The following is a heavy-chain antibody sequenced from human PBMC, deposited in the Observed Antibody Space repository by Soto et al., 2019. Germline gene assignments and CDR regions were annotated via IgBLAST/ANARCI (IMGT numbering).Heavy chain of an antibody. CDR2: ISSSGSTI. V-gene: IGHV3-11*01. D-gene: IGHD2-2*01. CDR3: ARDLKDIVVVPAATEAEGGLSYYYYMDV. J-gene: IGHJ6*03. Sequence: GGSLRLSCAASGFTFSDYYMSWIRQAPGKGLEWVSYISSSGSTIYYADSVKGRFTISRDNAKNSLYLQMNSLRAEDTAVYYCARDLKDIVVVPAATEAEGGLSYYYYMDVWGKGTTVTVSS. CDR1: GFTFSDYY.